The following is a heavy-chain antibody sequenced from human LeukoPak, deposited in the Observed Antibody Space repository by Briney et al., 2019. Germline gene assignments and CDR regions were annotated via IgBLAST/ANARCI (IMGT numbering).Heavy chain of an antibody. V-gene: IGHV4-39*07. CDR2: IYFSGST. Sequence: PSETLSLTCNVSGGSISTSNYYWGWVRQPPGKGLEWIGNIYFSGSTYYNPSLRSRVSISVDTSKNQCSLKLSSVTTADTAVYYCTRSTNLEAFDIWGQGTMVTVSS. D-gene: IGHD2-8*01. J-gene: IGHJ3*02. CDR1: GGSISTSNYY. CDR3: TRSTNLEAFDI.